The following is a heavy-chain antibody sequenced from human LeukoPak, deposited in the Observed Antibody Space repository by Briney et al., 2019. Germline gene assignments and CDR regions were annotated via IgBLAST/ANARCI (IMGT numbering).Heavy chain of an antibody. J-gene: IGHJ4*02. CDR1: GFSFSSHG. CDR2: ISSDGSSK. Sequence: GGSLRLSCAASGFSFSSHGMSWVRQAPGKGLDWVALISSDGSSKYYADSVKGRFTISRDNSKNTLYLQMNSLRAEDTAVYYCSRSRPKFKDFDYWGQGTLVTVSS. CDR3: SRSRPKFKDFDY. V-gene: IGHV3-30*03.